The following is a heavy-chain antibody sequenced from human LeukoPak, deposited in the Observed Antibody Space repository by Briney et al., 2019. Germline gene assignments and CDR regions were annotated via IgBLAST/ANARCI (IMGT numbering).Heavy chain of an antibody. CDR2: IYYSGST. J-gene: IGHJ5*02. V-gene: IGHV4-59*12. CDR1: GGSISSYY. D-gene: IGHD7-27*01. CDR3: ARGVWANWFDP. Sequence: SETLSLTCTVSGGSISSYYWSWIRQPPGKGLEWIGYIYYSGSTYYNPSLKSRVTISVDTSKNQFSLKLSSVTAADTAVYYCARGVWANWFDPWGQGTLVTVSS.